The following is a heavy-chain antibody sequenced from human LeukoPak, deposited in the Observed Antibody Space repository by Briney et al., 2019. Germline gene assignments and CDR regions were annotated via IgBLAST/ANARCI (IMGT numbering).Heavy chain of an antibody. V-gene: IGHV1-18*01. CDR1: GYTFTSYG. CDR3: ARVVSPSRRYYFDY. J-gene: IGHJ4*02. Sequence: ASVQVSCKASGYTFTSYGISWVRQAPGQGLDWMGWISAYNGNTNYAQKLQGRVTMTTDTSTSTAYMELRSLRSDDTAVYYCARVVSPSRRYYFDYWGQGTLVTVSS. CDR2: ISAYNGNT. D-gene: IGHD3-10*01.